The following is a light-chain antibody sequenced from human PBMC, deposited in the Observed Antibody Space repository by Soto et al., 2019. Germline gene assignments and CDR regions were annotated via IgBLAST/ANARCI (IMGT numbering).Light chain of an antibody. Sequence: EFVLTQSPGTLSLSPGERATLSCRASQSVSNNYLAWYQQKPGQAPRLLVYGASRRATGIPDRFSGSGSGTDFTLTISRLEPEDLAVYYCQQYGSSPLSFGPGTKVDLK. CDR2: GAS. J-gene: IGKJ3*01. V-gene: IGKV3-20*01. CDR3: QQYGSSPLS. CDR1: QSVSNNY.